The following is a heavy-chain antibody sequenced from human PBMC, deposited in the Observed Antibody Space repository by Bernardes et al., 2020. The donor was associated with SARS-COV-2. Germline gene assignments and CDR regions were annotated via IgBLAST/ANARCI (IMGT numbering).Heavy chain of an antibody. D-gene: IGHD3-3*01. CDR2: ITWSGGST. CDR3: AKGRGITIFGVPAAH. Sequence: GGSLRLSCAASGFTFSTYAMNWVRQAPGKGLEWVSGITWSGGSTYYADSVKGRFTISRDNSKNTLYLQMNSLRAEDTAVYYCAKGRGITIFGVPAAHWGQGTLVTVSS. V-gene: IGHV3-23*01. CDR1: GFTFSTYA. J-gene: IGHJ4*02.